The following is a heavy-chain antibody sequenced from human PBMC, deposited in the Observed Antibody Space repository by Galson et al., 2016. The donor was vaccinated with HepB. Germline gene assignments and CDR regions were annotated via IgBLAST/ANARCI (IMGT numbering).Heavy chain of an antibody. V-gene: IGHV3-30*18. Sequence: LRLSCAASGFSFRNFGMSWVRQAPGKGLEWVAIISDDGVYTYYADSVKGRFAISRDNSKNTLFLQMHSLRADDTAVYFCAKDSYGDPTGYFDYWGQGALVTVSS. CDR3: AKDSYGDPTGYFDY. CDR1: GFSFRNFG. D-gene: IGHD4-17*01. J-gene: IGHJ4*02. CDR2: ISDDGVYT.